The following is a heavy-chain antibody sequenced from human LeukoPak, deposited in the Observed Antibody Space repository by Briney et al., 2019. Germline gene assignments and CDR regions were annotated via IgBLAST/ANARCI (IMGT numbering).Heavy chain of an antibody. J-gene: IGHJ4*02. Sequence: SETLSLTCTVSGGSISTYYWSWVRQPPGKGLEWIGYVYYSGSTEYNPSLKSRVTISIDTSKIQFSLKLNSMTAADTAVYYCARGRDFWSGYSFDSWGQGTLVTVSS. D-gene: IGHD3-3*01. V-gene: IGHV4-59*01. CDR2: VYYSGST. CDR3: ARGRDFWSGYSFDS. CDR1: GGSISTYY.